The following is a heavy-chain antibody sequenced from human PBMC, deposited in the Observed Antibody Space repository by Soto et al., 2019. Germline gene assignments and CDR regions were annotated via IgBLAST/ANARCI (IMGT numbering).Heavy chain of an antibody. V-gene: IGHV3-23*01. D-gene: IGHD4-4*01. Sequence: PGGSLRLSCAASGFPFSSYVMSWVRQAPGKGLEWVSGISGGGSNTFYADYVKGRFTISRDNSKNTLLLQMNSLGAEDTAVYYCAKDSNKYSSSLRGRYFDYWGQGIGVTVYS. CDR3: AKDSNKYSSSLRGRYFDY. J-gene: IGHJ4*02. CDR1: GFPFSSYV. CDR2: ISGGGSNT.